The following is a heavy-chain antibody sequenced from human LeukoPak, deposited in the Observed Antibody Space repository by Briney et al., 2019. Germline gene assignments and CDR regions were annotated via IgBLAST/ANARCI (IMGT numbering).Heavy chain of an antibody. V-gene: IGHV5-51*01. CDR3: ATRKKGMATAGFDY. Sequence: GESLKISCKGSGYSFTNYWSGWVRQTPGKGLEWMGIIYPGDSDTRYSPSFQGHVTISAETSINTAYLQWSSLKASDTAFYYCATRKKGMATAGFDYWGQRTLVTVSS. D-gene: IGHD5-24*01. CDR1: GYSFTNYW. J-gene: IGHJ4*02. CDR2: IYPGDSDT.